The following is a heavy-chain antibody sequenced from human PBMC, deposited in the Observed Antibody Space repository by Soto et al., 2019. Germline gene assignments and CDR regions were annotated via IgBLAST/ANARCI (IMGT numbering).Heavy chain of an antibody. J-gene: IGHJ5*02. CDR3: AREVHDYGDYGGSNWFDP. Sequence: PGGSLRLSCAASGFTFSSYAMHWVRQAPGKGLEWVAVISYDGSNKYYADSVKGRFTISRDNSKNTLYLQMNSLRAEDTAVYYCAREVHDYGDYGGSNWFDPWGQGTLVTVSS. CDR1: GFTFSSYA. D-gene: IGHD4-17*01. V-gene: IGHV3-30-3*01. CDR2: ISYDGSNK.